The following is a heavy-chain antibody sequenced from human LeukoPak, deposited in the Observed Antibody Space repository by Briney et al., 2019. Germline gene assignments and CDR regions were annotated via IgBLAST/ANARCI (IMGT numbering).Heavy chain of an antibody. CDR3: AKNYGTSQPFYDY. V-gene: IGHV3-23*01. J-gene: IGHJ4*02. Sequence: PGGSLRLSCAASGFTFSNYAMTWVRQAPGKGLQWVSAISGDAIYTYYLDSVKGRFTTSRDNSKDTLFLQMNSLRADDTAVYYCAKNYGTSQPFYDYWGQGIVVTVSS. D-gene: IGHD4-17*01. CDR2: ISGDAIYT. CDR1: GFTFSNYA.